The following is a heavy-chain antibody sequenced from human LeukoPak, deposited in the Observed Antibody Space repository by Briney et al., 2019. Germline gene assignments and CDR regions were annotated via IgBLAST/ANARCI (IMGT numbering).Heavy chain of an antibody. CDR1: GGTFSSYA. CDR3: ARLVVAAAYYYGMDV. Sequence: SVKVSCKPSGGTFSSYAISWVRQAPGQGREWMGRIIPILGIANYAQKFQGRVTITADKSTSTAYMELSSLRSEDTAVYYCARLVVAAAYYYGMDVWGQGTTVTVSS. CDR2: IIPILGIA. J-gene: IGHJ6*02. V-gene: IGHV1-69*04. D-gene: IGHD2-15*01.